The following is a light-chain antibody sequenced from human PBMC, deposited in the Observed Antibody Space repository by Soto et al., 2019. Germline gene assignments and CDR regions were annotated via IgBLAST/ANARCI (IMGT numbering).Light chain of an antibody. CDR2: GAS. J-gene: IGKJ1*01. CDR3: HQYDSWPPWT. V-gene: IGKV3-15*01. CDR1: QTVGSY. Sequence: ELVMTKSPAPLSVSPGERATLSCRASQTVGSYLAWYQQKPGQAPRLLIYGASTRATGIPARFSGSGSGTEFTLTISSLQSEDFAVYYCHQYDSWPPWTFGQGTKVDIK.